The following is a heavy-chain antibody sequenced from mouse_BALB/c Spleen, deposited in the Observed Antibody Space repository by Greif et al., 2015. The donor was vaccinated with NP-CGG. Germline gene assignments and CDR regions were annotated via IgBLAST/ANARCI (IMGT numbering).Heavy chain of an antibody. D-gene: IGHD4-1*01. CDR3: ARDLGRGPYWYFDV. CDR2: INSNGGST. J-gene: IGHJ1*01. V-gene: IGHV5-6-3*01. CDR1: GFTFSSYG. Sequence: EVHLVESGGGLVQPGGSLKLSCAASGFTFSSYGMSWVRQTPDKRLELVATINSNGGSTYYPDSVKGRFTISRDNAKNTLYLQMSSLKSEDTAMYYCARDLGRGPYWYFDVWGAGTTVTVSS.